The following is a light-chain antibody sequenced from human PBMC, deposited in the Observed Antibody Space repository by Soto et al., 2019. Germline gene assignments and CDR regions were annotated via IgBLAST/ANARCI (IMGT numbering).Light chain of an antibody. Sequence: QSALTQPASVSGSPGQSITISCTGTSSDVGDYNFVSWYQQHPGKAPKFMIYNVTSRPSGISNRFSGSKSGNTASLTISGHQAEDEAYYYCNSATSSSLHVVFGGGTKVTVL. V-gene: IGLV2-14*01. J-gene: IGLJ2*01. CDR2: NVT. CDR1: SSDVGDYNF. CDR3: NSATSSSLHVV.